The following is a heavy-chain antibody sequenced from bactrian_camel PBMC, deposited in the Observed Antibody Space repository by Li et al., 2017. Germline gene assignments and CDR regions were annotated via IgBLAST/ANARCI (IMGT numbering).Heavy chain of an antibody. V-gene: IGHV3S53*01. CDR1: GVISFISC. Sequence: HVQLVESGGGSVQPGGALRLSCAYSGVISFISCMGWFRQAPGKEREGVAVIDADGNVNYAHSVKGRFTISKDNAKNTLYLQMNSLKPEDTGMYYCMTEPGNWYCPLTSYKCWGRGTQVTVS. J-gene: IGHJ4*01. CDR3: MTEPGNWYCPLTSYKC. D-gene: IGHD7*01. CDR2: IDADGNV.